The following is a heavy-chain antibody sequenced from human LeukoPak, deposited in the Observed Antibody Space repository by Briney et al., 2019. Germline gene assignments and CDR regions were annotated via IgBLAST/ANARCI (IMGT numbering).Heavy chain of an antibody. CDR3: ARVGGAPLGAFDI. CDR2: INHSGST. V-gene: IGHV4-34*01. J-gene: IGHJ3*02. Sequence: PSETLSLTCAVYGGSFSGYYWSWIRQPPGKGLEWIGEINHSGSTNYNPSLKSRVTISVDTSKNQFSLKLSSVIAADTAVYYCARVGGAPLGAFDIWGPGTMVTVSS. CDR1: GGSFSGYY. D-gene: IGHD3-16*01.